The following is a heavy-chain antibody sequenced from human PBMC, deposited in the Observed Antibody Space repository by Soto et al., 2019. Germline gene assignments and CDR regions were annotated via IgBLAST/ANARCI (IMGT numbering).Heavy chain of an antibody. D-gene: IGHD3-10*01. CDR3: ARGTNFGGGWGDYYYYYYMDV. J-gene: IGHJ6*03. V-gene: IGHV4-59*01. CDR2: IYYSGST. Sequence: PSETLSLTCTVSGGSISSYYWSWIRQPPGEGLEWIGYIYYSGSTNYNPSLKSRVTISVDTSKNQFSLKLSSVTAADTAVYYCARGTNFGGGWGDYYYYYYMDVWGKGTTVTVSS. CDR1: GGSISSYY.